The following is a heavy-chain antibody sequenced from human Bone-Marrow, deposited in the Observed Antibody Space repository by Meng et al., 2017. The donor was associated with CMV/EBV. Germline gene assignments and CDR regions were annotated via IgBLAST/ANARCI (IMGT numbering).Heavy chain of an antibody. CDR1: GGSISSYY. CDR3: ARDGLGGAPDY. V-gene: IGHV4-59*01. D-gene: IGHD3-16*01. J-gene: IGHJ4*02. CDR2: IYYSGST. Sequence: SETLSLTCTVSGGSISSYYWSWIRQPPGKGLEWIGYIYYSGSTNYNPSLKSRVTISVDASKNQFSLKLSSVTAADTAVYYCARDGLGGAPDYWGQGILVTVSS.